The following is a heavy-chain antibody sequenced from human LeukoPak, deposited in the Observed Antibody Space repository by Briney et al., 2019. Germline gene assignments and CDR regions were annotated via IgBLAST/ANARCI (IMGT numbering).Heavy chain of an antibody. CDR2: IIPIFGTA. CDR3: ARDLPTESTTVTGWFDP. J-gene: IGHJ5*02. V-gene: IGHV1-69*01. D-gene: IGHD4-11*01. CDR1: GGTFSSYA. Sequence: SVKVSCKASGGTFSSYAISWVRQAPGQGLEWMGGIIPIFGTANYAQKFQGRVTITADESTSTAYMELSSLRSEDTAVYYCARDLPTESTTVTGWFDPWGQGTLVTVSS.